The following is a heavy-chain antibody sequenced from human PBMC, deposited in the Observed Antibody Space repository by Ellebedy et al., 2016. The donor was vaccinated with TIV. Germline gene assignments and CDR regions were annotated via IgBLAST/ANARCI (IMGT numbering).Heavy chain of an antibody. J-gene: IGHJ6*02. CDR2: INHSGST. Sequence: SETLSLXCAVYGGSFRGYFWSWIRQPPGKGLEWIGEINHSGSTNYNPSLKSRVTISVDTSKSQFSLKLSPVTAADTAVYYCARGPAYQVLTLHYYGLDVWGQGTTVTVTS. CDR1: GGSFRGYF. V-gene: IGHV4-34*01. CDR3: ARGPAYQVLTLHYYGLDV. D-gene: IGHD2-2*01.